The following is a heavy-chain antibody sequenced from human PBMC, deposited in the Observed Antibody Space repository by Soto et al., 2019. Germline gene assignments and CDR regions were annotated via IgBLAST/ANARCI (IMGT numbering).Heavy chain of an antibody. V-gene: IGHV3-53*01. CDR1: GFTVTSYY. D-gene: IGHD3-10*01. J-gene: IGHJ6*02. CDR3: ARDYYYGSGNYYRADYYHYGMDV. CDR2: IYTGGNT. Sequence: PGGSLRLSCAASGFTVTSYYMSWVRQAPGKGLEWVSLIYTGGNTNYADSVKDRFTISRDNSKNTLYLQMNSLRAEDTAVYYCARDYYYGSGNYYRADYYHYGMDVWGQGNPGHRLL.